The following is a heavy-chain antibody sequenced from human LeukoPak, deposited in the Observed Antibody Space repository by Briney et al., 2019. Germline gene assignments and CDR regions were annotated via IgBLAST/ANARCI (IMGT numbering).Heavy chain of an antibody. CDR2: IRSKAYGGTT. V-gene: IGHV3-49*03. CDR1: GFTFGDYA. D-gene: IGHD1-1*01. CDR3: TEAGTNPDAFDI. Sequence: GRSLRLSCTASGFTFGDYAMSWFRQAPGKGLEWVGFIRSKAYGGTTEYAASVKGRFTISRDDSKSIAYLQMNSLKTEDTAVYYCTEAGTNPDAFDIWCQGTMVTVSS. J-gene: IGHJ3*02.